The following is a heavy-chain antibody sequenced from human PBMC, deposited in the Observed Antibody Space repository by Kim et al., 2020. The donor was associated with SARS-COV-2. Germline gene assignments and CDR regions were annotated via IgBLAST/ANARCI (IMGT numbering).Heavy chain of an antibody. CDR2: IWYDGSNK. J-gene: IGHJ4*02. D-gene: IGHD3-9*01. CDR1: GFTFSSYG. V-gene: IGHV3-33*06. CDR3: AKGLRYFDWTIDY. Sequence: GGSLRLSCAASGFTFSSYGMHWVRQAPGKGLEWVAVIWYDGSNKYYADSVKGRFTISRDNSKNTLYLQMNSLRAEDTAVYYCAKGLRYFDWTIDYWGQGTLVTVSS.